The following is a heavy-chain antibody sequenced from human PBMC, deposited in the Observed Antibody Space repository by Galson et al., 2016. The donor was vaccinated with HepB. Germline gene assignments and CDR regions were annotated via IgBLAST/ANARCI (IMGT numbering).Heavy chain of an antibody. D-gene: IGHD2-21*01. CDR1: GFTFSAYS. Sequence: SLRLSCAASGFTFSAYSMNWVRQAPGKGLEWVSSISTSSNCIYYADSVKGRFTISRDNAKKSLYLQLSSLRAEDTAVYYCARDRVVPQEFDYWGQGTLVTVSS. CDR3: ARDRVVPQEFDY. J-gene: IGHJ4*02. CDR2: ISTSSNCI. V-gene: IGHV3-21*01.